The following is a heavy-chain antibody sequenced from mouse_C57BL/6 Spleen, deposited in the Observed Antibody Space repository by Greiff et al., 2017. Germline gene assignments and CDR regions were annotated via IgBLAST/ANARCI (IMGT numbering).Heavy chain of an antibody. CDR3: ARDSVAPYYYAMDY. CDR2: ISYDGSN. D-gene: IGHD1-1*01. J-gene: IGHJ4*01. V-gene: IGHV3-6*01. Sequence: EVQLVESGPGLVKPSQSLSLTCSVTGYSITSGYYWNWIRQFPGNKLEWMGYISYDGSNNYNPSLKNLISITRDTSKNQFFLKLNSVTTEDTATYYCARDSVAPYYYAMDYWGQGTSVTVSS. CDR1: GYSITSGYY.